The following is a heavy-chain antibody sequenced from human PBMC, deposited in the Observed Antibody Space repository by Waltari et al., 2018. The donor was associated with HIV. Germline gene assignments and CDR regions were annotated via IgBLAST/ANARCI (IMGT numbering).Heavy chain of an antibody. CDR3: ARGTFYDDEVGAHRYRPFDA. Sequence: QVRLVQSGPEVKRTGSSVWVSCKSSGGAFSDYGLSWMRLAPGQGLQWKGEIIPYFGFANTAVTLRARVSIEADESKNTVYLELRSLTVQDSATYFCARGTFYDDEVGAHRYRPFDAWGQGTPVSVSS. J-gene: IGHJ4*02. V-gene: IGHV1-69*01. D-gene: IGHD3-16*01. CDR1: GGAFSDYG. CDR2: IIPYFGFA.